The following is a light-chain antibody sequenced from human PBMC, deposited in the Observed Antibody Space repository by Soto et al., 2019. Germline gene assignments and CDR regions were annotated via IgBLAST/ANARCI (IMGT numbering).Light chain of an antibody. J-gene: IGKJ5*01. Sequence: DIVLTQSPGTLSLSPGERATLSCRASQSVSSNFLAWYQQKPGQAPRLLIYGASSRATGIPDRFSGSGSGTDFTLTINRLEPADFAVYYCQQRSNWITFGQGTRLEIK. CDR1: QSVSSNF. V-gene: IGKV3D-20*02. CDR2: GAS. CDR3: QQRSNWIT.